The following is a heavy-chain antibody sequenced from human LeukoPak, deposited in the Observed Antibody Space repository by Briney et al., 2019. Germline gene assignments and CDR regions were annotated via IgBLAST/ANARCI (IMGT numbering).Heavy chain of an antibody. CDR3: AKDPSPYCSGGSCSGRGNY. D-gene: IGHD2-15*01. CDR1: GFTFSSYG. V-gene: IGHV3-23*01. Sequence: GGTLRLSCAASGFTFSSYGMSWVRQAPGKGLEWVSAISGSGGSTYYADSVKGRFTISRDNSKNTLYLQMNSLRAEDTAVYYCAKDPSPYCSGGSCSGRGNYWGQGTLVTVSS. CDR2: ISGSGGST. J-gene: IGHJ4*02.